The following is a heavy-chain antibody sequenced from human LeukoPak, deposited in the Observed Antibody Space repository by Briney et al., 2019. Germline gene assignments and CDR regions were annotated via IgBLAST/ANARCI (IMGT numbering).Heavy chain of an antibody. D-gene: IGHD3-22*01. CDR2: VIYDGSDK. CDR1: GFTFRDYA. J-gene: IGHJ5*02. Sequence: GGSLRLSCSASGFTFRDYAMHWVRQAPGKGLEWLAVVIYDGSDKYYADSVKGRFIISRDNSKNTLFLQMNRLRTEDTGVYYCARNYDNSGYYYVGGESWGQGTLVTVSP. V-gene: IGHV3-30-3*01. CDR3: ARNYDNSGYYYVGGES.